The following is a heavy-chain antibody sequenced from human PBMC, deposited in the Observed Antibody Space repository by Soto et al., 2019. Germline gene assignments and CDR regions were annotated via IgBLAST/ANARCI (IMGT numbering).Heavy chain of an antibody. J-gene: IGHJ5*02. CDR3: AGHGTDFWSGVPPHVNWFDP. CDR2: IDPSDSHT. Sequence: GESLKLSCKGSGYSFTRYWMSWVRQVPGKGLEWVGRIDPSDSHTNYSPSFQGHLTISADKSISTAYLQWSSLKASDTAMSDCAGHGTDFWSGVPPHVNWFDPWGQGTLVTVSS. V-gene: IGHV5-10-1*01. CDR1: GYSFTRYW. D-gene: IGHD3-3*01.